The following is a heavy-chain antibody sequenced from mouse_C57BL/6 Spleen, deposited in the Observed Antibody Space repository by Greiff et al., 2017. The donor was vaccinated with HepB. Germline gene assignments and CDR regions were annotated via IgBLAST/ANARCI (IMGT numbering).Heavy chain of an antibody. CDR3: ARDQGGDWYFDV. CDR2: ISYDGSN. J-gene: IGHJ1*03. V-gene: IGHV3-6*01. D-gene: IGHD3-2*02. CDR1: GYSITSGYY. Sequence: EVKLQESGPGLVKPSQSLSLTCSVTGYSITSGYYWNWIRQFPGNKLEWMGYISYDGSNNYNPSLKNRISITRDTSKNQFFLKLNSVTTEDTATYYCARDQGGDWYFDVWGTGTTVTVSS.